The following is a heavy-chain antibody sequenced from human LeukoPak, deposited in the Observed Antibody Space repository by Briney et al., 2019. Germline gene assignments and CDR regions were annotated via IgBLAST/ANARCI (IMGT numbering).Heavy chain of an antibody. J-gene: IGHJ4*02. Sequence: GGSLRLSCAAPGFTFSSYAMSWVRQAPGKGLEWVSGIGGSGDKTYYADSVKGRFTISRDNSKNTLYLQMNSLRAEDTAIYYCAKSYQTYFFDYWGQGTLVTVSS. CDR2: IGGSGDKT. D-gene: IGHD3-10*01. CDR3: AKSYQTYFFDY. CDR1: GFTFSSYA. V-gene: IGHV3-23*01.